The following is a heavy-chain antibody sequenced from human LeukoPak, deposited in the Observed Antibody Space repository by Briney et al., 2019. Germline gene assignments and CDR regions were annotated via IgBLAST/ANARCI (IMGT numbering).Heavy chain of an antibody. CDR2: ISSSSSYI. CDR3: AGGVRGALGQNAFDI. D-gene: IGHD3-10*01. Sequence: GGSLRVSCAASRFTFIDHSMNWVRQAPGKGLEWVSSISSSSSYIYYADSVKGRFTISRGNAKNSVYLQMNSLRDEDTSLYYCAGGVRGALGQNAFDIWGQGTMVTVSS. CDR1: RFTFIDHS. J-gene: IGHJ3*02. V-gene: IGHV3-21*06.